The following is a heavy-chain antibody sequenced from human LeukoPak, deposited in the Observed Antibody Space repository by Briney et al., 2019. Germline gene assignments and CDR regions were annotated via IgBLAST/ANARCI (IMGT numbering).Heavy chain of an antibody. D-gene: IGHD6-19*01. J-gene: IGHJ4*02. CDR3: ARERYSSNLRYFDY. V-gene: IGHV1-2*06. CDR1: GYTFTGYY. CDR2: INPNSGGT. Sequence: ASVKVSCKASGYTFTGYYMHWVRQAPGQGLEWKGRINPNSGGTNYAQKFQGRVTMTRDTSISTAYMELSRLRSDDTAVYYCARERYSSNLRYFDYWGQGTLVTVSS.